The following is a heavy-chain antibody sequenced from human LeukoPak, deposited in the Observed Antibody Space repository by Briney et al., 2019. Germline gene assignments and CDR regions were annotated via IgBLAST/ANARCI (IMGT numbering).Heavy chain of an antibody. CDR3: ASPSAGSGSYYNSFDY. D-gene: IGHD3-10*01. CDR1: GGSFSGYY. V-gene: IGHV4-34*01. CDR2: INHSGST. Sequence: PSETLSLTCAVYGGSFSGYYWSWILQPPGKGLEWIGEINHSGSTNYNPSLKSRVTISVDTSKNQFSLKLSSVTAADTAVYYCASPSAGSGSYYNSFDYWGQGTLVTVSS. J-gene: IGHJ4*02.